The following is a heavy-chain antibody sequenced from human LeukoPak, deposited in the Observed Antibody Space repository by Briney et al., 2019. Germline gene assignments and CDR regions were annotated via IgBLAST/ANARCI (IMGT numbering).Heavy chain of an antibody. CDR2: ISGSGAAT. Sequence: GGSLRLSCAASGFTFSSYAMSWVRQAPGKGLEWVSAISGSGAATYYSDSAKGRFTISRDNSKNTVYLQLNSLRAEDTALYYCVKAYTTSGTYSEPWGQGTLVTVSS. J-gene: IGHJ4*02. D-gene: IGHD1-26*01. CDR1: GFTFSSYA. CDR3: VKAYTTSGTYSEP. V-gene: IGHV3-23*01.